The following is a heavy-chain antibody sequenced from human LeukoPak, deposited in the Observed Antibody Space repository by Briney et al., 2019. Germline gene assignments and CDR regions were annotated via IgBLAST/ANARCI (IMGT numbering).Heavy chain of an antibody. Sequence: GASVKASCKASGRTFSSYAISWVRQAPGQGLEWMGRIIPIFGIANYAQKFQGRVTITADKSTSTAYMELSSLRSEDTAVYYCARRVGARFDYWGQGTLVTVSS. J-gene: IGHJ4*02. CDR3: ARRVGARFDY. CDR1: GRTFSSYA. D-gene: IGHD1-26*01. CDR2: IIPIFGIA. V-gene: IGHV1-69*04.